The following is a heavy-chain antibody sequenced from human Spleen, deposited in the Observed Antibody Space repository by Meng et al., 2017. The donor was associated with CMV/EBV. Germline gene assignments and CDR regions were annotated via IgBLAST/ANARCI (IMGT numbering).Heavy chain of an antibody. CDR2: IYTSGST. Sequence: QGQLQESGQGLVKPSETLSLTCTVSGGSISSYYWSWIRQPAGKGLEWIGRIYTSGSTNYNPSLKSRVTMSVDTSKNQFSLKLSSVTAADTAVYYRAREAYSSSSVNYFDYWGQGTLVTVSS. CDR1: GGSISSYY. D-gene: IGHD6-6*01. V-gene: IGHV4-4*07. J-gene: IGHJ4*02. CDR3: AREAYSSSSVNYFDY.